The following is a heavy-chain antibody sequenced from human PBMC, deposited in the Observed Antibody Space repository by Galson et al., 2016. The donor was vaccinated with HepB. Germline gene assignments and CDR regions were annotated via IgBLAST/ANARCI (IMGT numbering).Heavy chain of an antibody. J-gene: IGHJ4*02. D-gene: IGHD3-22*01. CDR1: GFSFSTYS. CDR3: ARNYYDNSGYYNGFDS. V-gene: IGHV3-21*01. CDR2: ITTSGYI. Sequence: SLRLSCAASGFSFSTYSVNWVRQAPGKGLEWVSCITTSGYIYYADSVKGRFTTSRGDAKNSLYLQMNSLRVEDTAVYYCARNYYDNSGYYNGFDSWGQGTLVTVSS.